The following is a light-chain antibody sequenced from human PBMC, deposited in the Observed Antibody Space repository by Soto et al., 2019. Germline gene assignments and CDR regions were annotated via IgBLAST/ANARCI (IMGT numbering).Light chain of an antibody. CDR3: CSYARGSTYV. CDR1: SSDVGSYNL. V-gene: IGLV2-23*01. Sequence: QSVLTQPASVSGSPGQSITISCTGTSSDVGSYNLVSWYQQHPGKVPQLMIYEGSKRPSGVSNRFSGSKSGNTDSLTISGLQAEDEADYYCCSYARGSTYVFGTGTKLTVL. CDR2: EGS. J-gene: IGLJ1*01.